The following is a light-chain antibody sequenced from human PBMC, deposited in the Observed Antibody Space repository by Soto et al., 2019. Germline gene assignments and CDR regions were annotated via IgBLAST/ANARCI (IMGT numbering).Light chain of an antibody. V-gene: IGKV3-20*01. CDR3: QQYGSSPWT. J-gene: IGKJ1*01. CDR1: QSVSSSY. Sequence: EIVLTQSPGTLSLSPGERATLSCRASQSVSSSYLAWYQQKPGQAPRLLIYGASSRATGIPDRFSGSGSGTDFTLTISRREPEDFAVYYCQQYGSSPWTVGQGTKVEIK. CDR2: GAS.